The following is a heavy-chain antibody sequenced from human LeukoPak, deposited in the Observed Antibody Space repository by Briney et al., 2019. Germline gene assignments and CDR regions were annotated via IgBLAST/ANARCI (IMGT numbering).Heavy chain of an antibody. Sequence: GESLKISCKGSGYSFTSYWIGWVRQMPGKGLEWMGIIYPGDSDKRYSPSFQGQVTVSADKSISTAYLQWSSLKASDTAMYYCAKQGDWNDGAFDIWGQGTMVTVSS. CDR3: AKQGDWNDGAFDI. V-gene: IGHV5-51*01. J-gene: IGHJ3*02. D-gene: IGHD1-1*01. CDR1: GYSFTSYW. CDR2: IYPGDSDK.